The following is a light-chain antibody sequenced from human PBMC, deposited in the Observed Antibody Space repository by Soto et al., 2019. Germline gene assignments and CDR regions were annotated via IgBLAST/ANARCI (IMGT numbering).Light chain of an antibody. Sequence: QSVLTQPPSASGTPGQRVTISCSGSSSNIGSNTVNWYQQHPGTAPKLLIYSNNQRPSGVPDRFSGSKSGTSASLAISGLQSEDEADYYCAAWDDSLNALFGGGTKLTVL. J-gene: IGLJ2*01. CDR1: SSNIGSNT. CDR3: AAWDDSLNAL. CDR2: SNN. V-gene: IGLV1-44*01.